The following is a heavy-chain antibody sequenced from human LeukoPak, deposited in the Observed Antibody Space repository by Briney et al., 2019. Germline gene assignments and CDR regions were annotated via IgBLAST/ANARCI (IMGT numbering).Heavy chain of an antibody. V-gene: IGHV4-39*01. J-gene: IGHJ4*02. Sequence: KTSETLSLTCTVSGASITSSRYWGWIRQSPGKGLEWIGTISNTGNTYYNPSLKSRVTISLDASTNQFSLRVSSVTVADTAVYYCARRQSGSYSDYWGQGALVTISS. D-gene: IGHD1-26*01. CDR3: ARRQSGSYSDY. CDR2: ISNTGNT. CDR1: GASITSSRY.